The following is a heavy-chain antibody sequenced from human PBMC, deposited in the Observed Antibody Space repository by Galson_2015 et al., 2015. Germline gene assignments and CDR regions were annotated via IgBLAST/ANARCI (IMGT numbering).Heavy chain of an antibody. CDR2: MSGSEDST. Sequence: SLRLSCAASGFTFSNYGMSWVRQAPGKGLEWVSAMSGSEDSTYYAASVKGRFTISRDNSKNTLYLQMNSLRAEDTAVYYCAKAGEKRWLYDAFDIWGQGTMVTVSS. D-gene: IGHD5-24*01. V-gene: IGHV3-23*01. CDR1: GFTFSNYG. CDR3: AKAGEKRWLYDAFDI. J-gene: IGHJ3*02.